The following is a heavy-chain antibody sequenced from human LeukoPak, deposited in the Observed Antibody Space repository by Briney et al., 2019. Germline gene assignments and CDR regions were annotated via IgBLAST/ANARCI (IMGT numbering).Heavy chain of an antibody. CDR2: INAGNGNT. V-gene: IGHV1-3*01. CDR1: GYTFTSYA. Sequence: ASVKVSCKASGYTFTSYAMHWVRQAPGQRLEWMGWINAGNGNTKYSQKFQGRVTITRDTSASTAYMELSSLRSEDTAVYYCARDSRLRGYSGYGYRGQGTLVTVSS. CDR3: ARDSRLRGYSGYGY. D-gene: IGHD5-12*01. J-gene: IGHJ4*02.